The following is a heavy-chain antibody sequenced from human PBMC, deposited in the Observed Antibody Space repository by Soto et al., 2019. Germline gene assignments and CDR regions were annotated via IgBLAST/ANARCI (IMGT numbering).Heavy chain of an antibody. D-gene: IGHD2-15*01. V-gene: IGHV4-34*01. J-gene: IGHJ6*02. CDR2: IYDSGST. CDR3: ATAAGYCSGGSCPYYYYGMDV. CDR1: GGSFSGYY. Sequence: PSETLSLTCAVYGGSFSGYYWNWFRQPPGKGLEWIGEIYDSGSTNYNPSFKSRVTISVDTSKNQFSLKLSSVTAADTAVYYCATAAGYCSGGSCPYYYYGMDVWGQGTTVTVSS.